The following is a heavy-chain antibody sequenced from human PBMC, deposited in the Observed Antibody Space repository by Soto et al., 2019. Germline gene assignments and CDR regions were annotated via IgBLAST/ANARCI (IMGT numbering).Heavy chain of an antibody. D-gene: IGHD3-22*01. CDR2: IDPSDSPT. CDR1: GYSFAGYW. V-gene: IGHV5-10-1*01. Sequence: HGSSLKISCKGSGYSFAGYWISWVRQNPGEGLEWMGRIDPSDSPTYYSPSFRGHVTISVTKSITTVFLQWSILRASDTAMYYCARQIYDSDTGPNFKYYFDSWGQGTPVTVSS. CDR3: ARQIYDSDTGPNFKYYFDS. J-gene: IGHJ4*02.